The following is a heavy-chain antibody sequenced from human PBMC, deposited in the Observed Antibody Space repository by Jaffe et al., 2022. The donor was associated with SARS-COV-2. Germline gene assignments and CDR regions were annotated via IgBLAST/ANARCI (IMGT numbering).Heavy chain of an antibody. CDR2: IYYSGST. Sequence: QVQLQESGPGLVKPSETLSLTCTVSGGSISSYYWSWIRQPPGKGLEWIGYIYYSGSTNYNPSLKSRVTISVDTSKNQFSLKLSSVTAADTAVYYCARAPPTTVVTPDGMDVWGQGTTVTVSS. CDR1: GGSISSYY. CDR3: ARAPPTTVVTPDGMDV. D-gene: IGHD4-17*01. J-gene: IGHJ6*02. V-gene: IGHV4-59*01.